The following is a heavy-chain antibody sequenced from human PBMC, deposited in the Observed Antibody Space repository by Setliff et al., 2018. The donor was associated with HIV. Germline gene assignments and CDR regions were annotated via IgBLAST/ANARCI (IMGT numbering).Heavy chain of an antibody. Sequence: ASVKVSCKTSGYMFIAYGMSWVRRAPGQGLEWMGRIIPILGIANYAQKFQGRVTITADKSTSTAYMELSSLRSEDTAVYYCARGGYCSGGSCYLFDYWGQGTLVTVSS. J-gene: IGHJ4*02. CDR2: IIPILGIA. D-gene: IGHD2-15*01. CDR1: GYMFIAYG. V-gene: IGHV1-69*04. CDR3: ARGGYCSGGSCYLFDY.